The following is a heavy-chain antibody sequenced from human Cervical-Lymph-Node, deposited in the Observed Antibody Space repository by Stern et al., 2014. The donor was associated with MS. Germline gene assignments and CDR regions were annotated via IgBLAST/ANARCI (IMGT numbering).Heavy chain of an antibody. CDR2: LNAGDSDT. CDR3: ARRRYCTGVNCFYYYYGLDV. J-gene: IGHJ6*02. Sequence: VQLVQSGAEVKKPGESLKISCKGSGFNFTNYWIGWVRQMPRKGLEWMGILNAGDSDTRYSPAFQGQVIISVDKSISAAYLQWTSLKASDTAMYYCARRRYCTGVNCFYYYYGLDVWGQGTTVTVS. CDR1: GFNFTNYW. V-gene: IGHV5-51*01. D-gene: IGHD2-15*01.